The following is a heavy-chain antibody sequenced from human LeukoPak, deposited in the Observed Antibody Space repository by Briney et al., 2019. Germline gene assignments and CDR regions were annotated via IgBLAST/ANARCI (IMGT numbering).Heavy chain of an antibody. Sequence: PSETLSLTCTVSVGSISSYYWICIRQPPGKGLEWIRYIYYSGSTNYNPSLKSRVTISVDTSKNPFSLKLSSVTAEDTAVYYCARSDSGSYPLDYWGQGTLVTVSS. D-gene: IGHD1-26*01. J-gene: IGHJ4*02. V-gene: IGHV4-59*08. CDR2: IYYSGST. CDR1: VGSISSYY. CDR3: ARSDSGSYPLDY.